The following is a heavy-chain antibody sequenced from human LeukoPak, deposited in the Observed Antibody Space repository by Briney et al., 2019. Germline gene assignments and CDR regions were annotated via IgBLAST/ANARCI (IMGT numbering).Heavy chain of an antibody. CDR3: ARGGKEMATITTFDY. D-gene: IGHD5-24*01. Sequence: SQTLSLTCTVSGGSISSGSYYWSWIRQPPGKGLEWIGYIYYSGSTNYNPSLKSRVTISVDTSKNQFSLKLSSVTAADTAVYYCARGGKEMATITTFDYWGQGTLVTVSS. V-gene: IGHV4-61*01. CDR2: IYYSGST. J-gene: IGHJ4*02. CDR1: GGSISSGSYY.